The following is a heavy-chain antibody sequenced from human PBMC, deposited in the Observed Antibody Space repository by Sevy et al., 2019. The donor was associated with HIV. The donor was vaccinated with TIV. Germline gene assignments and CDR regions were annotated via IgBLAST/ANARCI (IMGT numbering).Heavy chain of an antibody. CDR3: ARPEGLQLNYAMDV. V-gene: IGHV4-39*01. CDR2: IYYTGGT. D-gene: IGHD3-3*01. CDR1: GGSISSSSYY. Sequence: SETLSLTCTVSGGSISSSSYYWNWIRQPPGKGLEWIGSIYYTGGTYYKPSLKSRVTISKDTSKNQFSLKLTSVTAADTAVYYCARPEGLQLNYAMDVWGQGTKVTVSS. J-gene: IGHJ6*02.